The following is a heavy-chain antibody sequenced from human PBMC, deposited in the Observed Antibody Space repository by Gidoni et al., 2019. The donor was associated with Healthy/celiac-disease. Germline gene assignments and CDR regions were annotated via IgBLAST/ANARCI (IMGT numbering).Heavy chain of an antibody. CDR2: IWYAGSKK. Sequence: QVQLVESGGGVVQPGRSLRLSCAASGFTFSSYGMHWVRQAPGKGLEWVAVIWYAGSKKYYADSVKGRFTISRDNSKNTLYLQMNSLRAEDTAVYYCASSLELTMTGAFDIWGQGTMVTVSS. CDR1: GFTFSSYG. CDR3: ASSLELTMTGAFDI. D-gene: IGHD3-22*01. J-gene: IGHJ3*02. V-gene: IGHV3-33*01.